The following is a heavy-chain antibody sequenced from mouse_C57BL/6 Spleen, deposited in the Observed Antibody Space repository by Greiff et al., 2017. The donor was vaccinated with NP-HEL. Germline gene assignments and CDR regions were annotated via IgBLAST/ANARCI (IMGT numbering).Heavy chain of an antibody. CDR3: TSYCGSCY. CDR1: GFNIKDDY. Sequence: EVQLQQSGAELVRPGASVKLSCTASGFNIKDDYMHWVKQRPEQGLEWIGWIDPENGDTEYASKFQGKATITADTSSNTAYLQLSSLTSEDTAVYYCTSYCGSCYWGPGTTLTVSS. V-gene: IGHV14-4*01. D-gene: IGHD1-1*01. J-gene: IGHJ2*01. CDR2: IDPENGDT.